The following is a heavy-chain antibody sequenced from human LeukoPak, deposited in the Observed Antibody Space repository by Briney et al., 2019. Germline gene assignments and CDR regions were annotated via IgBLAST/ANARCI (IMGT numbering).Heavy chain of an antibody. D-gene: IGHD6-13*01. CDR2: ISSSSSYI. CDR1: GFTFSSYS. CDR3: ARDQRYSSSPTDY. J-gene: IGHJ4*02. Sequence: SGGSLRLSCAASGFTFSSYSMNWVRQAPGKGLEWVSSISSSSSYIYYADSVKGRFTICRDNAKNSLYLQMNSLRAEDTAVYYCARDQRYSSSPTDYWGQGTLVTVSS. V-gene: IGHV3-21*01.